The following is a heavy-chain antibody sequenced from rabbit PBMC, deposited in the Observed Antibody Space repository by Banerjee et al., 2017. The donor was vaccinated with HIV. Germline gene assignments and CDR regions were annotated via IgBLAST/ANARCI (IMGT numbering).Heavy chain of an antibody. CDR3: ARDAGYAGSNL. D-gene: IGHD4-2*01. CDR2: IYANTNGST. V-gene: IGHV1S40*01. CDR1: GFDFSTSYY. Sequence: QSLEESGGDLVKPGASLTLTCTASGFDFSTSYYMCWVRQAPGKGLEWIACIYANTNGSTWYASWAKGRFTISKASSTTVTLQMTSLTAADTATYFCARDAGYAGSNLWGQGTLVTVS. J-gene: IGHJ4*01.